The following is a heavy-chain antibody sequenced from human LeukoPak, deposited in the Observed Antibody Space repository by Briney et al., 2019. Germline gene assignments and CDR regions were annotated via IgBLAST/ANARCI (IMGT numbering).Heavy chain of an antibody. CDR3: ARASGRDRGYDLYYLDY. D-gene: IGHD5-12*01. CDR1: GFTFSSYA. Sequence: PGGSLRLSCAASGFTFSSYAMNWVRQAPGKGLEWVSTISSSSSYMYYADSVRGRFTISRDNAKSSLYPQMNSLRAEDTAVYYCARASGRDRGYDLYYLDYWGQGSLVTVSS. CDR2: ISSSSSYM. V-gene: IGHV3-21*01. J-gene: IGHJ4*02.